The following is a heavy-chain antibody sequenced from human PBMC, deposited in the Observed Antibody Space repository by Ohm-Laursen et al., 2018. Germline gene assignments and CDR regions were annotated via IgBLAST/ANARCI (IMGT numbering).Heavy chain of an antibody. D-gene: IGHD3-22*01. V-gene: IGHV3-21*01. CDR1: GFTFSSYS. Sequence: SLRLSCAASGFTFSSYSMNWVRQAPGKGLEWVSSISSSSSYIYYADSVKGRFTISRDNAKNSLYLQMNSLRAEDTAVYYCARNYYDSSTYWYFDLWGQGTLVTVSS. CDR3: ARNYYDSSTYWYFDL. CDR2: ISSSSSYI. J-gene: IGHJ2*01.